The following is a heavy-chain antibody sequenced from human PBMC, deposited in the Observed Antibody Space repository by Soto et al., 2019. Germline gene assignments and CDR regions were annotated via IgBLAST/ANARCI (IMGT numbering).Heavy chain of an antibody. Sequence: QVQLVQSGAEVKKPGSSVKVSCKASGGTFSSYAISWVRQAPGQGLEWMGGIIPIFGTANYAQKLQGRVTITADESTSTAYMELSSLRSEDTAVYYCARDFRYSGSSIQDYWGQGTLVTVSS. J-gene: IGHJ4*02. D-gene: IGHD1-26*01. V-gene: IGHV1-69*01. CDR1: GGTFSSYA. CDR3: ARDFRYSGSSIQDY. CDR2: IIPIFGTA.